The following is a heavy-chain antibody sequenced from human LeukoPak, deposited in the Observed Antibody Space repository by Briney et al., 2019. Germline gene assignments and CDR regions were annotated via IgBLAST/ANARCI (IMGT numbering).Heavy chain of an antibody. Sequence: GGFLRLSCAASGFTFSDYYMSWIRQAPGKGLEWVSYISSSSSYTNYADSVKGRFTISRDNAKNSLYLQMNSLRAEDTAVYYCARDLYGDYVDYWGQGTLVTVSS. J-gene: IGHJ4*02. V-gene: IGHV3-11*06. CDR1: GFTFSDYY. CDR3: ARDLYGDYVDY. CDR2: ISSSSSYT. D-gene: IGHD4-17*01.